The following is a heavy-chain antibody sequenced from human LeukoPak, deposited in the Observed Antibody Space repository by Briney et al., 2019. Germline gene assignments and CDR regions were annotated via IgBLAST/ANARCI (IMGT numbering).Heavy chain of an antibody. D-gene: IGHD2-15*01. CDR3: AREPSVVAATRYYYYYMDV. Sequence: ASVKVSCKASGYTFTSYGISWVRQAPGQGLEWMGWISAYNGNTNYAQKLQGRVTMTTDTSTSTAYMELRSLRSDDTAVYYCAREPSVVAATRYYYYYMDVWGKGTTVTISS. CDR1: GYTFTSYG. V-gene: IGHV1-18*01. J-gene: IGHJ6*03. CDR2: ISAYNGNT.